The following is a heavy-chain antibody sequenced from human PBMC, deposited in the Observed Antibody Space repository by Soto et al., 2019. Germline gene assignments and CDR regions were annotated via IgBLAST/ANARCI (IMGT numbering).Heavy chain of an antibody. D-gene: IGHD2-15*01. J-gene: IGHJ4*02. CDR2: ISGSGGST. CDR3: AKNPTQYCSGGSCYVCTY. Sequence: PGGSLRLSCAASGFTLSSYAMSWVRQAPGKGLEWVSAISGSGGSTYYADSVKGRFTISRDNSKNTLYLQMNSLRAEDTAVYYCAKNPTQYCSGGSCYVCTYWGQGTLVTVSS. CDR1: GFTLSSYA. V-gene: IGHV3-23*01.